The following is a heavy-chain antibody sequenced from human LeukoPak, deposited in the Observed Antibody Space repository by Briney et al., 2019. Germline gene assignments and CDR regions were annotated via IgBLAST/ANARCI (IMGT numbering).Heavy chain of an antibody. J-gene: IGHJ4*02. D-gene: IGHD5-18*01. CDR1: GFTFSSYG. CDR3: AKDHVGGYSYGSFDY. Sequence: GGSLRLSCAASGFTFSSYGMHWVRQAPGKGLEWVAFIRYDGSNKYYADSVKGRFTISRDNSKNTLYLQMNSLRAEDTAVYYCAKDHVGGYSYGSFDYWGQGTLVTVSP. V-gene: IGHV3-30*02. CDR2: IRYDGSNK.